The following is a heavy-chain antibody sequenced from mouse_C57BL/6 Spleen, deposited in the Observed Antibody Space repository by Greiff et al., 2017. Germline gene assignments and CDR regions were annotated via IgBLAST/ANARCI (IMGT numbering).Heavy chain of an antibody. V-gene: IGHV1-4*01. Sequence: VQLQQSGAELARPGASVKMSCTASGYTFTSYTMHWVKQRPGQGLEWIGYINPSSGYTTYNQKFKDKATLTADKSSSTAYMQLSSLTSEDSAVYYCARWDYAYAMDYWGQGTSVTVSS. CDR3: ARWDYAYAMDY. CDR2: INPSSGYT. D-gene: IGHD1-1*01. CDR1: GYTFTSYT. J-gene: IGHJ4*01.